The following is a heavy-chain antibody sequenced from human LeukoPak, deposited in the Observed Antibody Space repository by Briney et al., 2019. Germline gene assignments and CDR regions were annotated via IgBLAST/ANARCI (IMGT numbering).Heavy chain of an antibody. CDR3: ARDSPGSSRFYHYYGLDV. V-gene: IGHV3-7*05. D-gene: IGHD6-6*01. CDR1: RFAFSTDW. CDR2: ITKDGSEK. Sequence: PGGTLRLSCAASRFAFSTDWMRWGRQAPGKGLEWVANITKDGSEKYYVDSVKGRFTIYRDNAKNSLYLQMNRLRAEDTAVYYCARDSPGSSRFYHYYGLDVWGQGTTVTVSS. J-gene: IGHJ6*02.